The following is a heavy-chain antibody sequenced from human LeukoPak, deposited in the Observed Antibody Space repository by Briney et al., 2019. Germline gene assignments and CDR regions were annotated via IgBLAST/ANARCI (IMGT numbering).Heavy chain of an antibody. D-gene: IGHD3-10*01. CDR1: GGSISSGGYS. J-gene: IGHJ5*02. CDR2: IYHSGST. Sequence: PSQTLSLTCAVPGGSISSGGYSWSWIRQPPGKGLEWIGYIYHSGSTYYNPSLKSRVTISVDRSKNQFSLKLSSVTAADTAVYYCARDSYGITTFGRFDPWGQGTLVTVSS. CDR3: ARDSYGITTFGRFDP. V-gene: IGHV4-30-2*01.